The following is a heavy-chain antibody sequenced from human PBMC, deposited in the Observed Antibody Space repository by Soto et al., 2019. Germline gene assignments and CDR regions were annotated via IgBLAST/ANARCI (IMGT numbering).Heavy chain of an antibody. D-gene: IGHD3-3*01. CDR2: IIPSFGTA. Sequence: QVQLVQSGAEVKKPGSSVKVSCKASGGTFSSYAISWVRQAPGQGLEWMGGIIPSFGTANYAQKFQGRVTITADESTSTAYMERSSLRSEDTAVYYCARVKGGCWSVYSADPWCQGTLVTVSS. CDR3: ARVKGGCWSVYSADP. V-gene: IGHV1-69*12. CDR1: GGTFSSYA. J-gene: IGHJ5*02.